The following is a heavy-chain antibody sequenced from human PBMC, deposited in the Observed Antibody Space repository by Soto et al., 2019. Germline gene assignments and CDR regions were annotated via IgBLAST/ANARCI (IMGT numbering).Heavy chain of an antibody. V-gene: IGHV4-34*01. J-gene: IGHJ4*02. D-gene: IGHD1-26*01. Sequence: SETLSLTCAVYGGSFSGYYWSWIRQPPGKGLEWIGEINHSGSTNYNPSLKSRVTISVDTSKNQFSLKLSSVTAADTAVYYCARGGIVGATRVLYVFDYWAQGTLVTVSS. CDR2: INHSGST. CDR1: GGSFSGYY. CDR3: ARGGIVGATRVLYVFDY.